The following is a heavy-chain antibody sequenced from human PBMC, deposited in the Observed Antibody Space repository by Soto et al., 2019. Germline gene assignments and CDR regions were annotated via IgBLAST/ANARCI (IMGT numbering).Heavy chain of an antibody. CDR1: GFTFIGSA. CDR3: AASGSYQKTTDSDS. J-gene: IGHJ4*02. CDR2: IVVGSGNT. V-gene: IGHV1-58*01. D-gene: IGHD1-26*01. Sequence: SVKVSCKASGFTFIGSAVQWVRQARGQRLEWIGWIVVGSGNTNYAQMFQERVTITRDMSTSTAYMELSSLRSEDTAVYYCAASGSYQKTTDSDSWGQGTLVTVSS.